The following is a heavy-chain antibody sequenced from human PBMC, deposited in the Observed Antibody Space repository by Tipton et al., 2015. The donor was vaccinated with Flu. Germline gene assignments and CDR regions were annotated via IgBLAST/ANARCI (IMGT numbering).Heavy chain of an antibody. CDR1: GFTVSSNY. J-gene: IGHJ5*02. Sequence: SLRLSCAASGFTVSSNYMSWVRQAPGKGLEWVSVIYSGGSTYYADSVKGRFTISRDNSKNTLYLQMNSLRAEDTAVYYCAKDRFAYCSSTSCYSKNWFDPWGQGTLVTVSS. V-gene: IGHV3-53*01. CDR3: AKDRFAYCSSTSCYSKNWFDP. D-gene: IGHD2-2*01. CDR2: IYSGGST.